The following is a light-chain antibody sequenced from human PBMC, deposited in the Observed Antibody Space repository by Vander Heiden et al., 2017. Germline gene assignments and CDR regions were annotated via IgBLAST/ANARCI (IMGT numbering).Light chain of an antibody. V-gene: IGLV1-51*01. J-gene: IGLJ3*02. Sequence: QSALTQPPSVSASPGQKVTISCSGSSSNIGNNYVSWYQQFQGTTPKLLIYDNNKRPSGIPDRFSGYKSGTSATLGITGLQTGDEADYYCSTWDTSLSSVVFGGGTKVTVL. CDR1: SSNIGNNY. CDR3: STWDTSLSSVV. CDR2: DNN.